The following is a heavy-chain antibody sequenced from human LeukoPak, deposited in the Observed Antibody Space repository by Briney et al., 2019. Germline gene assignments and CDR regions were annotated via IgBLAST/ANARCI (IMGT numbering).Heavy chain of an antibody. Sequence: PSETLSLTCTVSGGSVSSGSYYWSWIRQPPGKGLEWIGYIYYSGSTNSNPSLKSRVTISVDTSKNQFSLKLSSVTAADTAVYYCATEGVAGLDYWGQGTPVTVSS. V-gene: IGHV4-61*01. CDR2: IYYSGST. J-gene: IGHJ4*02. CDR3: ATEGVAGLDY. D-gene: IGHD6-19*01. CDR1: GGSVSSGSYY.